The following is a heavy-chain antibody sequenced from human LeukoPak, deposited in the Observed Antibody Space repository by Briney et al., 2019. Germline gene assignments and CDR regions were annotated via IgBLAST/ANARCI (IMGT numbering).Heavy chain of an antibody. CDR2: ISRSATTI. J-gene: IGHJ4*02. Sequence: GGSLRLSCAASGFIFSDFHMSWIRQAPGKGLEWVSYISRSATTIYYADSVKGRFSISRDNAKNSLYPQMNSLSAEDTAVYYCARGGSYSHFDYWGQGTRVTVSS. CDR1: GFIFSDFH. V-gene: IGHV3-11*01. D-gene: IGHD1-26*01. CDR3: ARGGSYSHFDY.